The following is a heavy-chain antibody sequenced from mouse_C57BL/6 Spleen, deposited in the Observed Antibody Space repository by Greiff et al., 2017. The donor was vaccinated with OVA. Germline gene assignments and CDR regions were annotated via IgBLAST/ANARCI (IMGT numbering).Heavy chain of an antibody. J-gene: IGHJ3*01. D-gene: IGHD2-5*01. CDR2: IYPGSGST. Sequence: VQLQQPGAELVKPGASVKLSCKASGYTFTSYWITWVKQRPGQGLEWIGDIYPGSGSTNYNEKFKSQATLTVDTSSSTAYMQLSSLTSEDSAVYYCAIWTYSNYGFCAYWGQGTLVTVSA. V-gene: IGHV1-55*01. CDR1: GYTFTSYW. CDR3: AIWTYSNYGFCAY.